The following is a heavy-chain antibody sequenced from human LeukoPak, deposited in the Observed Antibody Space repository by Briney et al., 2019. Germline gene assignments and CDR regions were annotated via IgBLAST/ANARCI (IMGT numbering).Heavy chain of an antibody. CDR3: AKDLEYCSSTSCYDYYYGMDV. CDR2: IRYDGSNK. Sequence: RGSLRLSCAASGFTFSSYGMHWVRQAPGKGLEWVAFIRYDGSNKYYADSVKGRFTISRDNSKNTLYLQMNSLRAEDTAVYYCAKDLEYCSSTSCYDYYYGMDVWGQGTTVTVSS. V-gene: IGHV3-30*02. CDR1: GFTFSSYG. J-gene: IGHJ6*02. D-gene: IGHD2-2*01.